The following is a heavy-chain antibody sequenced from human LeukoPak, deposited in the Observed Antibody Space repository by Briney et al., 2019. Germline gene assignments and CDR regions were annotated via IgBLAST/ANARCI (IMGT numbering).Heavy chain of an antibody. Sequence: GASVKVSCKASGYTFTSYGISWVRQAPGQGLEWMGWISAYNGNTNYAQKLQGRVNMTTDTSTSTAYMELRSLRSDDTAVYYCARDNSVEDTAWWFDPWGQGTLVTVSS. CDR2: ISAYNGNT. J-gene: IGHJ5*02. V-gene: IGHV1-18*01. CDR3: ARDNSVEDTAWWFDP. CDR1: GYTFTSYG. D-gene: IGHD4-23*01.